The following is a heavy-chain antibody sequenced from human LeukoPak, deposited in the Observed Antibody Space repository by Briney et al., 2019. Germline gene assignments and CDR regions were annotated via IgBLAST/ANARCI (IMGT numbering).Heavy chain of an antibody. J-gene: IGHJ3*02. D-gene: IGHD6-6*01. Sequence: ASVKVSCKVSGYTFTDYFMHWLRQAPGQGPEWMGWINTNSGGTKSAHKFLGRVTMTRDTSISTAYMELSRLMSDDAAVYYCARGPSSGAFDIWGQGTMVTVSS. V-gene: IGHV1-2*02. CDR1: GYTFTDYF. CDR3: ARGPSSGAFDI. CDR2: INTNSGGT.